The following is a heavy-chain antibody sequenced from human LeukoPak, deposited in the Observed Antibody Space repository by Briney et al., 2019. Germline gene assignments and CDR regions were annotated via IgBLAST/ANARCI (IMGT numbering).Heavy chain of an antibody. J-gene: IGHJ3*02. CDR3: ARDMYSTNWWGAFDI. CDR1: GGSISSSSYY. CDR2: SYYSGST. Sequence: AETLSLTCTVSGGSISSSSYYWGWIRQPPGKGLGWIGSSYYSGSTYYNPSLKSRVTISVDTSKNQFSLKLSSVTAADTAVYYCARDMYSTNWWGAFDIWGQGTMVTVSS. V-gene: IGHV4-39*02. D-gene: IGHD6-13*01.